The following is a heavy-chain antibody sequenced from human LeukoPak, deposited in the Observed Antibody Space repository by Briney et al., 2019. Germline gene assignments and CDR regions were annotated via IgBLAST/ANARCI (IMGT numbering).Heavy chain of an antibody. CDR3: AKRADGYKFDY. Sequence: PGESLRLSCAGSGISFSNAWMSWVRQAPGKGLEWVSAISGSGGSTYYADSVKGRFTISRDNSKNTLYLQMNSLRAEDTAVYYCAKRADGYKFDYWGQGTLVTVSS. J-gene: IGHJ4*02. CDR2: ISGSGGST. CDR1: GISFSNAW. D-gene: IGHD5-24*01. V-gene: IGHV3-23*01.